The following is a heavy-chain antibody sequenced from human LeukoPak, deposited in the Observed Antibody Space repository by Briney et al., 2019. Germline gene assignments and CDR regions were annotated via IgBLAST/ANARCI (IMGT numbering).Heavy chain of an antibody. CDR1: GYSISTGYS. CDR3: ARFDHVWETHGMDAFDL. V-gene: IGHV4-38-2*01. Sequence: PSETLSLTCAVSGYSISTGYSWGWIRQPPGMGLEWIGNMYHSESTHYNPSLNSRVTISADTSKNQFSLKLSSVTAADTAVYYCARFDHVWETHGMDAFDLWGQGTMVTVSS. J-gene: IGHJ3*01. D-gene: IGHD3-16*01. CDR2: MYHSEST.